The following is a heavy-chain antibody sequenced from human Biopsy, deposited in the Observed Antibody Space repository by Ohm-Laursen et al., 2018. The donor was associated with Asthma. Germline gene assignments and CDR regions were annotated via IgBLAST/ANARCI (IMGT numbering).Heavy chain of an antibody. J-gene: IGHJ3*02. Sequence: SLRLSCAATGFTVTTHYMSWVRQAPGKGLEWVSVIYSGGSTYYADSVKGRFTISRDSSKNTLFLQMNSLRAEDTAVYYCARAYGGSFFSGAFDIWGQGTMVTVSS. CDR2: IYSGGST. V-gene: IGHV3-53*01. D-gene: IGHD4-23*01. CDR1: GFTVTTHY. CDR3: ARAYGGSFFSGAFDI.